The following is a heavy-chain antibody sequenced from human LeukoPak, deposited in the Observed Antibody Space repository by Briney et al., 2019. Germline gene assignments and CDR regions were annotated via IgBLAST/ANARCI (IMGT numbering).Heavy chain of an antibody. D-gene: IGHD5-18*01. CDR3: ARGGYSYGFLHYGMDV. Sequence: GGSLRLSCAASGFTVSSNYMSWVRQAPGKGLEWVSVIYSGGSTYYADSVKGRFTISRDNSKNTLYLQMNSLRAEDTAVYYCARGGYSYGFLHYGMDVWGQGTTVTVSS. CDR2: IYSGGST. V-gene: IGHV3-66*01. J-gene: IGHJ6*02. CDR1: GFTVSSNY.